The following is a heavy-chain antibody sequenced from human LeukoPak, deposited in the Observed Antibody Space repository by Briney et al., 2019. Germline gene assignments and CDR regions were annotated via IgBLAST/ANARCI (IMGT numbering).Heavy chain of an antibody. J-gene: IGHJ4*02. D-gene: IGHD3-9*01. Sequence: GGSPRLSCVASGITFSRHWMKWVRQAPGKGREWVANIKQDGSEKFYVDSVKGRFTISRDNAKNSLYLQMTSLRPEDTALYYCAGGTGWLIDSWGQGTLVTVSS. V-gene: IGHV3-7*01. CDR1: GITFSRHW. CDR2: IKQDGSEK. CDR3: AGGTGWLIDS.